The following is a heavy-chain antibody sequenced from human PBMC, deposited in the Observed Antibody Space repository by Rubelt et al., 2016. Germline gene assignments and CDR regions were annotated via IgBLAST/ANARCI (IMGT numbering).Heavy chain of an antibody. CDR1: GFTFSTYA. J-gene: IGHJ1*01. CDR3: ARDGGGNIFDDAVR. D-gene: IGHD4-23*01. Sequence: VQLVESGGGVVQPGGSLRLSCAASGFTFSTYAMTWVRQAPGKGLEWVSAIGGSGSSTYYADSVKGRFTVSRDNSKNPLFLRVTRLRVDDTAVYYCARDGGGNIFDDAVRWGQGALVT. CDR2: IGGSGSST. V-gene: IGHV3-23*04.